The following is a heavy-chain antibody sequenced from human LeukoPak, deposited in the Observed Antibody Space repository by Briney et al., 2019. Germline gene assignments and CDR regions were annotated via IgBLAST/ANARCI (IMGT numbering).Heavy chain of an antibody. Sequence: SQTLSLTCAVSGGSITSGGYSWSWVRQPPGKGLEWIGYIYHSGSTYYNPSLKSRVTISVDRSKNQFSLKLSSVTAADTAVYYCARIFIAARRANVFDIWGKGTMVTVSS. CDR3: ARIFIAARRANVFDI. D-gene: IGHD6-6*01. CDR2: IYHSGST. J-gene: IGHJ3*02. CDR1: GGSITSGGYS. V-gene: IGHV4-30-2*01.